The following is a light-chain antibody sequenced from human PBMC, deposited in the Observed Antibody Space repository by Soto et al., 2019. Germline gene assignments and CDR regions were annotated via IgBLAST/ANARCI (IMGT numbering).Light chain of an antibody. V-gene: IGLV1-44*01. CDR2: RDN. CDR1: SSDIGSNT. J-gene: IGLJ2*01. CDR3: SAWDDNIYGPV. Sequence: QSVLTQPPSASGTPGQRVAISCSGGSSDIGSNTVNWYLHLPKAAPKLLISRDNQRPSGVTDRFSGYKSVTSASLTISGLQSEDEAGYFCSAWDDNIYGPVFGGGTKLTVL.